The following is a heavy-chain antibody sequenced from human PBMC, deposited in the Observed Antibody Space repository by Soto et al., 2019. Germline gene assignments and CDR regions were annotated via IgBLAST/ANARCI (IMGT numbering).Heavy chain of an antibody. CDR1: GYSIRTYY. Sequence: SETLSLTCTVSGYSIRTYYWSWIRQPPGKRLEWIGDIFYSGSPNSNPSLRSRLTMSIDTSKNQFSLKLISVTAADTAVYYCARLKGAYFDYWGQGAVVTVSS. V-gene: IGHV4-59*01. CDR3: ARLKGAYFDY. CDR2: IFYSGSP. J-gene: IGHJ4*02.